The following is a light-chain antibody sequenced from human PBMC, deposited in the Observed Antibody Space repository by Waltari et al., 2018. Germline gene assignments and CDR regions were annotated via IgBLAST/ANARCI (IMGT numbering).Light chain of an antibody. V-gene: IGKV1-27*01. Sequence: DIQMNQSPSSLSASVGDRVTITCRANQGISNYLAWYQQKPGKVPKLLIYAASTLQSGVPSRFSGSGSGTDFTLTISSLQPEDVATYYCQKYNSAPSTFGPGTKVDIK. CDR2: AAS. J-gene: IGKJ3*01. CDR1: QGISNY. CDR3: QKYNSAPST.